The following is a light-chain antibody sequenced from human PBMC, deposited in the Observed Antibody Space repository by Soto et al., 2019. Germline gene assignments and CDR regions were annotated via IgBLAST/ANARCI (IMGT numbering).Light chain of an antibody. CDR2: GAS. J-gene: IGKJ5*01. CDR3: QQYDDWPPIT. CDR1: QSVSSSY. V-gene: IGKV3-20*01. Sequence: EIVLTQSPGTLSFSPGERATLSCRASQSVSSSYLAWYQQKPGQAPRLLIYGASSRATGIPVRFSGSGSGADFTLTISSLQSEDFAVYHCQQYDDWPPITFGQGTRLEIK.